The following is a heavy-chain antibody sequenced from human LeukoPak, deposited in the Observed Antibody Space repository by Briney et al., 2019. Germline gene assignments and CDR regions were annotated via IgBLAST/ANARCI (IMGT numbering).Heavy chain of an antibody. V-gene: IGHV1-69*10. CDR2: IIPILGMA. Sequence: SVKVSCKASGGTFSSYAISWVRQAPGQGLEWMGGIIPILGMANYAQKFQGRVTITADKSTSTAYMELSSLRSEDTAVYYCARETHYYDSSGYYYNPLFFDYWGQGTLVTVSS. J-gene: IGHJ4*02. CDR3: ARETHYYDSSGYYYNPLFFDY. D-gene: IGHD3-22*01. CDR1: GGTFSSYA.